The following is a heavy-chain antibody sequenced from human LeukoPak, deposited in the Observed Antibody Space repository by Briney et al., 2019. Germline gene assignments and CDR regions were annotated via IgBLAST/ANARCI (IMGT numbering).Heavy chain of an antibody. J-gene: IGHJ4*02. Sequence: ASVKVSCKASGYTFTAYYMHWVRQAPGQGLEWMGWINPNSGDTNYAQKFQGRVTMTRDTSISTAYMELSSLRSDDMAVYYCARTGAWGVWYYFDYWGQGTLVTVSS. V-gene: IGHV1-2*02. CDR3: ARTGAWGVWYYFDY. CDR1: GYTFTAYY. D-gene: IGHD3-10*01. CDR2: INPNSGDT.